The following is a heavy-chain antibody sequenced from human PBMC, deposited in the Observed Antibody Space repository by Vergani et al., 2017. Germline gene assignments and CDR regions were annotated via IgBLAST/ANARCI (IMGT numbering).Heavy chain of an antibody. CDR1: GFTFSSYS. J-gene: IGHJ4*02. D-gene: IGHD4-17*01. Sequence: EVQLVESGGGLVKPGGSLRLSCAASGFTFSSYSMNWVRQAPGKGLEWVSSISSSSSYIYYADSVKGRFTISRDNAKNSLYLQMNSLRAEDTAVYYCARDSYGDPNFDYWGQGTLVTVSS. CDR3: ARDSYGDPNFDY. CDR2: ISSSSSYI. V-gene: IGHV3-21*01.